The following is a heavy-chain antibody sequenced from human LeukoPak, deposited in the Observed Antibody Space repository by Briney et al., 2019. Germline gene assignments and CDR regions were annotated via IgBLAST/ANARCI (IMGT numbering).Heavy chain of an antibody. J-gene: IGHJ4*02. CDR1: GFTFSSYA. D-gene: IGHD6-6*01. V-gene: IGHV3-23*01. CDR3: AKGYRTSIAARVLHRTVLYYFDY. Sequence: PGGSLRLPCAASGFTFSSYAMSWVRQAPGKGLEWVSAISGSGGSTYYADSVKGRFTISRDNSKNTLYLQMNSLRAEDTAVYYCAKGYRTSIAARVLHRTVLYYFDYWGQGTLVTVSS. CDR2: ISGSGGST.